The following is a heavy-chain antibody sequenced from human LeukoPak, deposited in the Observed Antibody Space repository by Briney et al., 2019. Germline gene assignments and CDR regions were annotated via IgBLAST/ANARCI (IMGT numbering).Heavy chain of an antibody. D-gene: IGHD6-13*01. CDR2: IIPIFGTA. CDR1: GGTFSSYA. J-gene: IGHJ4*02. V-gene: IGHV1-69*05. CDR3: ARDRIEADRYFDY. Sequence: SAKVSCKASGGTFSSYAISWVRQAPGQGLEWMGGIIPIFGTANCAQKFQGRVTITTDESTSTAYMELSSLRSEDTAVYYCARDRIEADRYFDYWGQGTLVTVSS.